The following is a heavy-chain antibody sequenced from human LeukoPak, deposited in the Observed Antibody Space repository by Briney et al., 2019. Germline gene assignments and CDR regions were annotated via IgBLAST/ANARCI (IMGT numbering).Heavy chain of an antibody. J-gene: IGHJ5*02. CDR1: GYTFTSYD. CDR3: ARGSRPYDSSGYSGTWFDP. Sequence: ASVKVSCKASGYTFTSYDINWVRQATGQGLEWMGWMNPNSGNTGYAQKFQGRVTMTRNTSISTAYMELSSLRSEDTAVYYCARGSRPYDSSGYSGTWFDPWGQGTLVTVSS. V-gene: IGHV1-8*01. D-gene: IGHD3-22*01. CDR2: MNPNSGNT.